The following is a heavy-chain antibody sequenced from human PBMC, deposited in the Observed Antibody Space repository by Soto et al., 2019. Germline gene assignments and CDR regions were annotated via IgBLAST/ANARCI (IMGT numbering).Heavy chain of an antibody. J-gene: IGHJ5*02. D-gene: IGHD3-10*01. Sequence: ASVKVSCKASGYTFTGYAMHCVRQAPGQRLEWMGWINAGNGNTKYSQKFQGRVTITRDTSASTAYMELSSLRSEDTAVYYCARSPTMVRGVTPNWFDPWGQGTLVTVSS. CDR2: INAGNGNT. V-gene: IGHV1-3*01. CDR3: ARSPTMVRGVTPNWFDP. CDR1: GYTFTGYA.